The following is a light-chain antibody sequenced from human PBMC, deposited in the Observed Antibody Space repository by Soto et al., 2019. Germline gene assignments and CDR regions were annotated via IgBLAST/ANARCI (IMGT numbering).Light chain of an antibody. CDR1: SSDIGAYNY. Sequence: QSVLAQPASVSESPGQSITISCTGTSSDIGAYNYVSWYQQHPGKAPKLMIFDVSDRPSGVSNRFSGSKSGNTASLTISGLQAEDEADYYCTSYTSSSPPVVFGGGTKLTVL. V-gene: IGLV2-14*03. J-gene: IGLJ2*01. CDR2: DVS. CDR3: TSYTSSSPPVV.